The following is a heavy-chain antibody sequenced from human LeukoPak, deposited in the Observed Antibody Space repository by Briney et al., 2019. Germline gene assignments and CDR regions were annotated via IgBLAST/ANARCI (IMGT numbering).Heavy chain of an antibody. CDR1: GFIFSSYW. J-gene: IGHJ1*01. CDR2: IKQDGSEK. Sequence: PGGSLRLSCAASGFIFSSYWMSWVRQAPGRGLEWVANIKQDGSEKYYVDSVKGQFTISRDNAKNSVYLQMNSLRAEDTAVYYCARDESSFWTGFGYFQHWGQGTLVTVSS. CDR3: ARDESSFWTGFGYFQH. V-gene: IGHV3-7*01. D-gene: IGHD3/OR15-3a*01.